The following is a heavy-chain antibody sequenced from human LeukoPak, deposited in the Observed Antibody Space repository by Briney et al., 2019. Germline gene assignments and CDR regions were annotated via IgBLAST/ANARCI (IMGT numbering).Heavy chain of an antibody. CDR1: GYTFTGYY. V-gene: IGHV1-2*02. CDR3: VRAMAPLDTFNYQYAMDV. J-gene: IGHJ6*02. D-gene: IGHD5-24*01. CDR2: INPNSGGT. Sequence: ASVKVSCKASGYTFTGYYMHWVRQAPGQGLEWMGWINPNSGGTNYAQKFQGRVTMTRDTSISTAYMELSRLRSDDTAVYYCVRAMAPLDTFNYQYAMDVWGQGTMVTVSS.